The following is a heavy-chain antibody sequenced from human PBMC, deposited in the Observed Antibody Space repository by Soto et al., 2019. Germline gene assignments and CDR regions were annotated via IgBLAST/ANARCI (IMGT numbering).Heavy chain of an antibody. CDR2: SRNKAKRYTT. Sequence: EVQVVESGGGLVQPGGSLRLSCVGSGFTFSDHYMDWVRQAPGKGLEWVGRSRNKAKRYTTEYAASVKGRFTISRDDSQNSLYLHVNSLKTEDTAIYYCARIAAAASNAFDIWGQGTMVTVS. CDR1: GFTFSDHY. J-gene: IGHJ3*02. V-gene: IGHV3-72*01. D-gene: IGHD6-13*01. CDR3: ARIAAAASNAFDI.